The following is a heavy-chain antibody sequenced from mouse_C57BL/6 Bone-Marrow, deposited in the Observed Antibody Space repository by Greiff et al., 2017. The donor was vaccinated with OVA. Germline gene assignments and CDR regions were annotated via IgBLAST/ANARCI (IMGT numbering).Heavy chain of an antibody. CDR3: ARPYDFSYYYAMDY. D-gene: IGHD2-4*01. J-gene: IGHJ4*01. CDR2: INPSTGGT. Sequence: VQLQQSGPELVKPGASVKISCKASGYSFTGYYMNWVKQSPEKSLEWIGEINPSTGGTTYNQKFKAKATLTVDKSSSTAYMQLKSLTSEDSAVYYCARPYDFSYYYAMDYWGQGTSVTVSS. CDR1: GYSFTGYY. V-gene: IGHV1-42*01.